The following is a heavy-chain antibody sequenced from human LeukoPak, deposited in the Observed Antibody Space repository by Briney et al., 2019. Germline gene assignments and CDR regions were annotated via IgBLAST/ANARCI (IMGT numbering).Heavy chain of an antibody. Sequence: GGSLRLPCAASGFTVSSNYMSWVRQAPGKGLEWVSIIYSGGSTFYADSVKGRFTISRDNSKSTLYLQMNSLRAEDTAVYYCARGGSYLSAFDIWGQGTMVTVSS. CDR3: ARGGSYLSAFDI. CDR1: GFTVSSNY. J-gene: IGHJ3*02. D-gene: IGHD1-26*01. V-gene: IGHV3-53*01. CDR2: IYSGGST.